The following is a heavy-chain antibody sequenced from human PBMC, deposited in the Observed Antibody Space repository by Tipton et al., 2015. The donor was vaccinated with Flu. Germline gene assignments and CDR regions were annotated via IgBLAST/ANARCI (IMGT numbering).Heavy chain of an antibody. CDR1: GFSFSDYW. Sequence: SLRLSCAASGFSFSDYWMHWVRQAPGKGLEWVSGISWNSGNIGYADSVKGRFTISRDNAKNSLYLQMNSLRAEDTALYYCAKVIPEKVAGLDYWGQGTLVTVSS. CDR2: ISWNSGNI. CDR3: AKVIPEKVAGLDY. J-gene: IGHJ4*02. V-gene: IGHV3-9*01. D-gene: IGHD6-19*01.